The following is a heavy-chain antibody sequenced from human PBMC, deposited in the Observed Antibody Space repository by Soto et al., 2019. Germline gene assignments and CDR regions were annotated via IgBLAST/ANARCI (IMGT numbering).Heavy chain of an antibody. J-gene: IGHJ4*02. CDR2: ISSTTNYI. CDR1: GFTYTRYS. Sequence: GGSLRLSCAASGFTYTRYSMNWVRQAPGKGLEWVSSISSTTNYIYYGDSMKGRVTISRDNAKNSLYLEMNSLRAEDTAVYYCARESEDLTSNFDYWGQGTLVTVSS. V-gene: IGHV3-21*06. CDR3: ARESEDLTSNFDY.